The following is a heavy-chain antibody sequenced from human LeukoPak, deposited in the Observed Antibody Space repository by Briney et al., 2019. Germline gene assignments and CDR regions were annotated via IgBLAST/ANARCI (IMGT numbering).Heavy chain of an antibody. V-gene: IGHV3-21*01. Sequence: GGSLRLSCAASDFTFSRYSMNWFRQAPGEGLEWVSSISSSGHDIYYADSVKGRFTISRDNAKNSLYLQMNSLRVEDTAVYYCARNSVGGSFFDYWGQGILVTVSS. D-gene: IGHD3-16*01. CDR1: DFTFSRYS. J-gene: IGHJ4*02. CDR3: ARNSVGGSFFDY. CDR2: ISSSGHDI.